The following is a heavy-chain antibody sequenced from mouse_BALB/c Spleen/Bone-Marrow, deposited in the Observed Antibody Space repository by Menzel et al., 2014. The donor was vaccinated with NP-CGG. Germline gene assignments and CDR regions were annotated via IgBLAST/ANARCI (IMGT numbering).Heavy chain of an antibody. D-gene: IGHD2-2*01. CDR1: GYTFTSYV. V-gene: IGHV1-14*01. CDR2: INPNNDGT. CDR3: ARSLYGYDWHFDV. Sequence: EVPLQQSGPELVKPGASVKMSCKASGYTFTSYVMHWVKQKPGQGLEWLGNINPNNDGTKYNEKFKGKATLTSDKSSSTAYMELSSLTSEDAAVYYCARSLYGYDWHFDVWGAGTTVTVTP. J-gene: IGHJ1*01.